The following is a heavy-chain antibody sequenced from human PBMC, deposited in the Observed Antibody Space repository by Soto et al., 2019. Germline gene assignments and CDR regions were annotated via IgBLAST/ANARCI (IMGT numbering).Heavy chain of an antibody. V-gene: IGHV3-23*03. J-gene: IGHJ4*02. D-gene: IGHD2-8*01. Sequence: EVQLLESGGGLAQPGGSLTLSCAASGFTFRDYTMTWVRQAPGQVLECISVILSDYNTFYAGSVRGRFTISRDNSKNTIYLEMISLRAEDTAVYYCARRTNGYFGYWGQGALVTVSS. CDR3: ARRTNGYFGY. CDR2: ILSDYNT. CDR1: GFTFRDYT.